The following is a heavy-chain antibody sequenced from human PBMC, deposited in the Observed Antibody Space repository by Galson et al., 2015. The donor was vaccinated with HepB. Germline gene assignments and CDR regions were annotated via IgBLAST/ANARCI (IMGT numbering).Heavy chain of an antibody. CDR3: AKVRSDRGHDFDY. J-gene: IGHJ4*02. Sequence: SLRLSCAASGFTFSSYAMSWVRQAPGKGLEWVSTISTDTTYTTYYTDSVKGRFTISRDTSKSTLFLQMDSLRVEDTAVYYCAKVRSDRGHDFDYWGQGTLVTVSS. CDR1: GFTFSSYA. V-gene: IGHV3-23*01. CDR2: ISTDTTYTT. D-gene: IGHD2-15*01.